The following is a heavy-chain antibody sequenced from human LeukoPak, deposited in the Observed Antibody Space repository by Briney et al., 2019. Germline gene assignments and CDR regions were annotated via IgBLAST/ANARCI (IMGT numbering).Heavy chain of an antibody. V-gene: IGHV1-18*01. CDR1: GYTFSTHG. J-gene: IGHJ4*02. D-gene: IGHD2-2*01. Sequence: ASVKVSCKASGYTFSTHGISWVRQAPGQGLEWMGWISGNNGNTHYAQKIQGRVTMTTDTSTSTAYMELRSLGSDDTAVYYCAREDEDIVVVDWGQGTLVTVSS. CDR2: ISGNNGNT. CDR3: AREDEDIVVVD.